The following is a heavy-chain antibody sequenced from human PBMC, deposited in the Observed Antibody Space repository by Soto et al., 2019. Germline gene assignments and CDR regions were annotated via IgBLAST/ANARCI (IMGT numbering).Heavy chain of an antibody. CDR1: GYSFTTYW. V-gene: IGHV5-51*01. CDR2: IYPGDSET. J-gene: IGHJ6*02. D-gene: IGHD2-8*01. CDR3: ARLTHGVWGGYYYYYGMDV. Sequence: PGESLKISCKGSGYSFTTYWIAWVRQMPGKGLEWMGIIYPGDSETSYSPSFQGQVTISGDKSISTAYLQWSSLKASDTAMYYCARLTHGVWGGYYYYYGMDVWGQGTTVTVSS.